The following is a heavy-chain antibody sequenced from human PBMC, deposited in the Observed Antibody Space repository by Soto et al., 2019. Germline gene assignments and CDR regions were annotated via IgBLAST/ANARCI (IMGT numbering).Heavy chain of an antibody. CDR3: ARDFVIDLSAPAVVFPF. D-gene: IGHD2-21*01. J-gene: IGHJ4*01. CDR2: ISAYNGNT. Sequence: ASVKVSCQASGYTFNTYGITWVRQAPGLGLEWMGWISAYNGNTNYGQKFQGRVTMTTDTSTTTAYMELRSLRSDDTAVYFCARDFVIDLSAPAVVFPFWGHGNLATVSS. CDR1: GYTFNTYG. V-gene: IGHV1-18*01.